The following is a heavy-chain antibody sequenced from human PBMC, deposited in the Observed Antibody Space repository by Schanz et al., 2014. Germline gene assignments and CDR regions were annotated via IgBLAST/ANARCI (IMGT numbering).Heavy chain of an antibody. D-gene: IGHD3-10*01. CDR1: GFNFRSYP. Sequence: EVQLVESGGGLVQPGGSLRLSCAASGFNFRSYPMSWVRQAPGKGLEWVSAISASGGSTYYADSVKGRFTISRDNSKNTLYVQLNSLRPEDTAVYYCAKDPYGSGNHYTYWGRGALVSVSS. J-gene: IGHJ4*02. CDR2: ISASGGST. CDR3: AKDPYGSGNHYTY. V-gene: IGHV3-23*04.